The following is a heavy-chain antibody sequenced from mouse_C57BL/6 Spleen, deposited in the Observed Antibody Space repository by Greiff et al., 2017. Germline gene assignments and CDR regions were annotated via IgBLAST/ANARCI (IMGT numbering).Heavy chain of an antibody. D-gene: IGHD3-2*02. Sequence: KQPGAELVKPGASVKLSCKASGYTFTSYWMHWVKQRPGQGLEWIGMIHPNSGSTNYNEKFKSKATLTVDKSSSTAYMQLSSLTSEDSAVYYCALTAQATDYWGQGTTLTVSS. CDR1: GYTFTSYW. CDR3: ALTAQATDY. CDR2: IHPNSGST. V-gene: IGHV1-64*01. J-gene: IGHJ2*01.